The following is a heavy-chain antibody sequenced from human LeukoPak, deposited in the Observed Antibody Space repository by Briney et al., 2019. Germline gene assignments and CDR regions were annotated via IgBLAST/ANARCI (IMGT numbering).Heavy chain of an antibody. CDR1: GFTFSSYA. V-gene: IGHV3-30-3*01. J-gene: IGHJ4*02. D-gene: IGHD6-19*01. CDR3: ARDKWVIAVAGSIAYFDY. CDR2: ISYDGSNK. Sequence: GGSLRLSCAASGFTFSSYAMHWVRQAPGKGLEWVAVISYDGSNKYYADSVKGRFTISRDNSKNTLYLQMNSLRAEDTAVYYCARDKWVIAVAGSIAYFDYWGQGTLVTVSS.